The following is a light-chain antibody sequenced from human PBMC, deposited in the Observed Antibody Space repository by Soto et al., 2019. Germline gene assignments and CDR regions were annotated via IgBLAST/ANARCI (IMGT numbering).Light chain of an antibody. CDR2: GAS. J-gene: IGKJ5*01. V-gene: IGKV3-20*01. CDR3: QQYGSCST. Sequence: EIVLTQSPGTLSLSPGERATLSCRASQSVSSSYLAWYQQKPGQAPRLLIYGASSRPTGIPDRFSGSGSGTDFTLTISRLEPEDFAVYYCQQYGSCSTFGQGTRLENK. CDR1: QSVSSSY.